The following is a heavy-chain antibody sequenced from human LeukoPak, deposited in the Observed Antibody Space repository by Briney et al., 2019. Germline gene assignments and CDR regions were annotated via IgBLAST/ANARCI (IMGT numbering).Heavy chain of an antibody. CDR3: ASDSDDYGDY. Sequence: GGSLRLSCAASGFTFTSYSMSWVRQAPGKGLEWVSGTSDRGDYTYYADSVKGRFTVSRDNAKNSLYLQMNSLRAEDTAVYYCASDSDDYGDYWGRGTLVTVSS. J-gene: IGHJ4*02. V-gene: IGHV3-23*01. D-gene: IGHD5-18*01. CDR1: GFTFTSYS. CDR2: TSDRGDYT.